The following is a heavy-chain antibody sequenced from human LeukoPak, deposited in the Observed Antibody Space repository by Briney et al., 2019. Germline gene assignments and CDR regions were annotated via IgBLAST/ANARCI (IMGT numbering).Heavy chain of an antibody. V-gene: IGHV3-30-3*01. Sequence: GGSLTLSCAASGFTFSSYSMHWVRQAPGKGLEWVAAISYDGSKKYYADSVKGRFTISRDNSKNTLYLQMNSLRAEDTAVYYCARDEDIVVVPAATDPPYYYYGMDVWGQGTTGTVSS. J-gene: IGHJ6*02. CDR2: ISYDGSKK. D-gene: IGHD2-2*01. CDR1: GFTFSSYS. CDR3: ARDEDIVVVPAATDPPYYYYGMDV.